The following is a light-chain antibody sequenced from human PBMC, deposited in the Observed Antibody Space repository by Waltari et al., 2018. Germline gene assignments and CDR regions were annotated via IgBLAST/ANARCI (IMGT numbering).Light chain of an antibody. Sequence: QSALTQPASVSGSPGQSITISCTGTSSDVGGYNYVSWYQQHPGKAPKLRIYEVSNRPSGVSTRFAGSRSGNTASRTIAGLQAEDEADYYCSSYTSSSTRVFGGGTKLTVL. J-gene: IGLJ3*02. CDR2: EVS. CDR1: SSDVGGYNY. CDR3: SSYTSSSTRV. V-gene: IGLV2-14*01.